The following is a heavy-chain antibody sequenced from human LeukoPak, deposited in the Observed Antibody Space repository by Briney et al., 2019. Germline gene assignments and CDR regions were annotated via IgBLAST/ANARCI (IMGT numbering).Heavy chain of an antibody. J-gene: IGHJ4*02. D-gene: IGHD2-15*01. CDR2: IIPILGIA. V-gene: IGHV1-69*02. CDR3: ATQVGLHLDY. CDR1: GGTFSSYT. Sequence: SVKVSCKASGGTFSSYTISWVRQAPGPRLEWMGRIIPILGIANYAQKFQGRVTITADKSTSTAFMELSSLRSEDTAVYYCATQVGLHLDYWGQGTLVTVSS.